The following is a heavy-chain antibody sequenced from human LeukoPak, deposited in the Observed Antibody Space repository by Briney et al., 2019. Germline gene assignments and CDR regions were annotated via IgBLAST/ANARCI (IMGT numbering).Heavy chain of an antibody. CDR1: GYTFTSYG. Sequence: GASVKVSCKASGYTFTSYGISWVRQAPGQGLEWMGWISAYNGNTNYAQKLQGRVTMTTDTSTSTAYMELRSLRSDDTAVYYCAWGYGSGSVNNWFDPWGQGTLVTVSS. CDR2: ISAYNGNT. J-gene: IGHJ5*02. D-gene: IGHD3-10*01. V-gene: IGHV1-18*01. CDR3: AWGYGSGSVNNWFDP.